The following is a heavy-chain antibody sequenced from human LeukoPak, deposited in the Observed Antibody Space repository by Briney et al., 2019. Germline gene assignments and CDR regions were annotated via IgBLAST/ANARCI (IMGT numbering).Heavy chain of an antibody. D-gene: IGHD4-17*01. CDR1: GYAFTNYG. CDR3: ARGYTVTGNWCFDL. Sequence: GASVKVSCKASGYAFTNYGISWVRQAPGQGLEWMGWISAYNGNTNYAQKLQGRVTMTTDTSTSTAYMELRSLRSDDTAVYYCARGYTVTGNWCFDLWGRGTLVTVSS. V-gene: IGHV1-18*01. CDR2: ISAYNGNT. J-gene: IGHJ2*01.